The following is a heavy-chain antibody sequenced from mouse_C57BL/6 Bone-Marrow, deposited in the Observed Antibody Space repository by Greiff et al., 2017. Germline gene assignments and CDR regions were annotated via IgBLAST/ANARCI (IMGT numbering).Heavy chain of an antibody. CDR2: IYPRSGNT. CDR1: GYTFTSYG. V-gene: IGHV1-81*01. D-gene: IGHD2-4*01. J-gene: IGHJ2*01. CDR3: ARYEDYDLYYFDY. Sequence: VQLQESGAELARPGASVKLSCTASGYTFTSYGISWVKQRPGQGLEWIGEIYPRSGNTYYPEKFKGKATLTADKSSSTAYLELRSLTSEDYAVYYCARYEDYDLYYFDYWGQGTTLTVSS.